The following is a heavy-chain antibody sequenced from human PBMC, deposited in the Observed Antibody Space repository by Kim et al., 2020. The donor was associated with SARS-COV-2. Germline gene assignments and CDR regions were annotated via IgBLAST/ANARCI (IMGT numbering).Heavy chain of an antibody. Sequence: SVKVSCKASGYTFTVYYMHWVRQAPGQGLEWMGRINPNSGGTNYAQKFQGRVTMTRDTSISTAYMELSRLRSDDTSVYYCAREPVYYDSDAFDIWGQGTMVTVSS. D-gene: IGHD3-3*01. CDR1: GYTFTVYY. CDR3: AREPVYYDSDAFDI. J-gene: IGHJ3*02. V-gene: IGHV1-2*06. CDR2: INPNSGGT.